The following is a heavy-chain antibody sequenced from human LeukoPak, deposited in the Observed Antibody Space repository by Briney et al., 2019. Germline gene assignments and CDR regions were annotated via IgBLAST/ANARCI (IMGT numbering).Heavy chain of an antibody. D-gene: IGHD3-16*01. Sequence: ASVKVSCKASGYTFTMHYMHWVRHAPGQGREWMGIINPSGGSTIYAQKFQGRGTMTRDTTTSTLYMDLRRLRSEDTPVYYCARVLGGLAFRTFDYWGQGALVTVSS. CDR1: GYTFTMHY. CDR3: ARVLGGLAFRTFDY. J-gene: IGHJ4*02. V-gene: IGHV1-46*01. CDR2: INPSGGST.